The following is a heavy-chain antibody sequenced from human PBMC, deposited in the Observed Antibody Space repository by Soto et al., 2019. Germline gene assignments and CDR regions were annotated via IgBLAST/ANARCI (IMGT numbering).Heavy chain of an antibody. CDR2: IKKDGSEK. D-gene: IGHD5-12*01. Sequence: GGSLRLSCAASGFTFSNYWLSWVRQAPGKGLEWVANIKKDGSEKYYVGSVVGRFTISRDNAENSLYLQMNSLRAEDTAVYYCARLYLAATITSLYYWGQGTLGTVAS. CDR1: GFTFSNYW. J-gene: IGHJ4*02. V-gene: IGHV3-7*01. CDR3: ARLYLAATITSLYY.